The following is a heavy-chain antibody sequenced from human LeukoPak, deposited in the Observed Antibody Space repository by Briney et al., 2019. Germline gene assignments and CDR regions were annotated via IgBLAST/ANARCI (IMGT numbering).Heavy chain of an antibody. CDR3: AGLGCSSTSWYFVDVDVDAFDI. CDR1: VYTFTGYY. D-gene: IGHD2-2*01. Sequence: GASVKVSCKASVYTFTGYYIHWVRQAPGQGLEGMGLINPNSGGTNYAQKFQGRVTMTRDTSISTAYMELTRLRSDDTVVYYCAGLGCSSTSWYFVDVDVDAFDIWGQGTMVTVSS. J-gene: IGHJ3*02. V-gene: IGHV1-2*05. CDR2: INPNSGGT.